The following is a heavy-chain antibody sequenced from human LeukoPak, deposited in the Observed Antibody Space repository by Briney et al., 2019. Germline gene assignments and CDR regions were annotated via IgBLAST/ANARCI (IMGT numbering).Heavy chain of an antibody. CDR1: GGSISSYY. J-gene: IGHJ4*02. CDR3: ARAGAAADYFDY. V-gene: IGHV4-59*01. D-gene: IGHD6-13*01. Sequence: SETLSLTCTVSGGSISSYYWSWIRQPPGKGLEWIGYIYYSGSTNYNPSLKSRVTISVDTSKNQFSLKLSSVTAADTAVYYCARAGAAADYFDYWGQGTLVTVSS. CDR2: IYYSGST.